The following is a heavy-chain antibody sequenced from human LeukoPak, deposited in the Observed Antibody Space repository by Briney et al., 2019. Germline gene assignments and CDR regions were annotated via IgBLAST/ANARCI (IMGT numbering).Heavy chain of an antibody. J-gene: IGHJ6*02. CDR2: ISYDGSNK. CDR1: GFTFSSYA. D-gene: IGHD2-21*01. V-gene: IGHV3-30-3*01. Sequence: PGGSLRLSCAASGFTFSSYAITWVRQAPGKGLEWVAVISYDGSNKYYADSVKGRFTISRDNSKNTLYLQMNSLRAEDTAVYYCAYSSYYYYYGMDVWGQGTTVTVSS. CDR3: AYSSYYYYYGMDV.